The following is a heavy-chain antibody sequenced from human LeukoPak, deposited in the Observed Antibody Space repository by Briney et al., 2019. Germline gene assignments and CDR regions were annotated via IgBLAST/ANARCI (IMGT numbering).Heavy chain of an antibody. CDR2: INPNSGGT. CDR3: ARNQIEYYDFWSGYYRAFDI. D-gene: IGHD3-3*01. J-gene: IGHJ3*02. V-gene: IGHV1-2*02. Sequence: ASVKVSCKASGYTFTSYYMHWVRQAPGQGLEWMGWINPNSGGTNYAQKFQGRVTMTRDTSISTAYMELSRLRSDDTAVYYCARNQIEYYDFWSGYYRAFDIWGQGTMVTVSS. CDR1: GYTFTSYY.